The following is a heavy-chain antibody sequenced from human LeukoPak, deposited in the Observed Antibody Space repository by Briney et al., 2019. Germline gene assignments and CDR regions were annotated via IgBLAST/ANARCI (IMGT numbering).Heavy chain of an antibody. V-gene: IGHV4-39*01. CDR1: GGSISSGGYY. CDR3: ARVYGDYAPGKYYFDY. J-gene: IGHJ4*02. CDR2: IYYSGSI. D-gene: IGHD4-17*01. Sequence: SETLSLTCTVSGGSISSGGYYWGWIRQPPGKGLEWIGSIYYSGSIYYNPSLKSRVTIFVETSKNQFSLKLRSVTAADTAVYYCARVYGDYAPGKYYFDYWGQGTLVTVSS.